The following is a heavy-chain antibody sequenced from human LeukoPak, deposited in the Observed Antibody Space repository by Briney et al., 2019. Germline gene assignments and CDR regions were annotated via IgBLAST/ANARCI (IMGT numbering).Heavy chain of an antibody. J-gene: IGHJ4*02. CDR2: IYHSGST. CDR3: ARADYGSGSYYPYFDY. Sequence: PSETLSLTCAVSGGSISSGGYSWSWIRQPPGKGLEWIGYIYHSGSTYYNPSLKSRVTISVDRSKNQFSLKLSSVTAADTAVYYCARADYGSGSYYPYFDYWGQGTLVTVSS. V-gene: IGHV4-30-2*01. CDR1: GGSISSGGYS. D-gene: IGHD3-10*01.